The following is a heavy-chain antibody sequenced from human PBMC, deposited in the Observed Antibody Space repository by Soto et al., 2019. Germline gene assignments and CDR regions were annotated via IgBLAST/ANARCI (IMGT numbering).Heavy chain of an antibody. CDR3: TRISLVGATGGRYFDY. CDR1: GFIFSDHY. CDR2: IKNKANSYTT. Sequence: VQLVESGGGLVQPGGSLRLSCAASGFIFSDHYMDWVRQAPGKGLEWVGRIKNKANSYTTEYAASVKGRFTISSHDSKTSQYLQMNRLKTEDTAVYYCTRISLVGATGGRYFDYWGQGTLLTVSS. J-gene: IGHJ4*02. V-gene: IGHV3-72*01. D-gene: IGHD1-26*01.